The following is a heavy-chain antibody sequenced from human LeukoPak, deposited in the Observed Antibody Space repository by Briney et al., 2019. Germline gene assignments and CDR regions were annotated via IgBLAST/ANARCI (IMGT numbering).Heavy chain of an antibody. J-gene: IGHJ4*02. D-gene: IGHD5-18*01. Sequence: SETLSLTCTVSGGSISGSSYYWGWIRQPPGKGLEWIGSIYYSGSTYYNPSLKSRVTISVDTSKNQFSLKLSSVTAADTAVYYCAKDFGNTAMGSFDYWGQGTLVTVSS. CDR1: GGSISGSSYY. V-gene: IGHV4-39*02. CDR3: AKDFGNTAMGSFDY. CDR2: IYYSGST.